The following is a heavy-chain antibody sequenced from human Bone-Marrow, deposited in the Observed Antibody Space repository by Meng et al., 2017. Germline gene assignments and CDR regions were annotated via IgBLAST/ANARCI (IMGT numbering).Heavy chain of an antibody. D-gene: IGHD3-22*01. Sequence: GESLKISCAASGFTFSSYWMSWVRQAPGKGLEWVANIKQDGSEKYYVDSVKGRFTISRDNAKNSLYLQMNSLRAEDTAVYYCARSIEYYYDSSGYYYYYYYYGMDVWGQGTTVTVSS. J-gene: IGHJ6*02. CDR3: ARSIEYYYDSSGYYYYYYYYGMDV. V-gene: IGHV3-7*01. CDR1: GFTFSSYW. CDR2: IKQDGSEK.